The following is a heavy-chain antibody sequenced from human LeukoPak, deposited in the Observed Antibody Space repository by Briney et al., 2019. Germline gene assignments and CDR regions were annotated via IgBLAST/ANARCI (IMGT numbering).Heavy chain of an antibody. J-gene: IGHJ3*02. V-gene: IGHV3-64*01. D-gene: IGHD4-17*01. CDR3: ARGPTDISFNAFDI. CDR1: GFTFSSYG. Sequence: GGSLRLSCAASGFTFSSYGMYWVRQAPGKGLEHVSGISSTGTYKYYANSVRGRLTISRDNSKNTLYLQMGSLRAEDTAVYYCARGPTDISFNAFDIWGQGTLVTVSS. CDR2: ISSTGTYK.